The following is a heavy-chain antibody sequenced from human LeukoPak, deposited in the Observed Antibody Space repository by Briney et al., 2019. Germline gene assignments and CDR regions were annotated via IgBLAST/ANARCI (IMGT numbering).Heavy chain of an antibody. Sequence: SETLSLTCTVSGGSISSYYWSWIRQPPGKGLEWIGSIYFSGSTYYNPSLKSRVTMSVDTSKNQFTLKVNSVTAADTAVYYCARHPSLSYCSGGTCWFDPWGQGTLVTVSS. D-gene: IGHD2-15*01. J-gene: IGHJ5*02. CDR1: GGSISSYY. V-gene: IGHV4-59*04. CDR3: ARHPSLSYCSGGTCWFDP. CDR2: IYFSGST.